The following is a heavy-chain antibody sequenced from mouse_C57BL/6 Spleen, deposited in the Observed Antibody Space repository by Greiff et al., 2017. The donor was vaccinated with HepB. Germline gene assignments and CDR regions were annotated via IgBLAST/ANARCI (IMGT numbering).Heavy chain of an antibody. Sequence: VQLQQSGAELVKPGASVKLSCKASGYTFTSYWMHWVKQRPGQGLEWIGMIHPNSGSTNYNEKFKSKATLTVDKSSSTAYMQLSSLTSEDSAVYYCARLGGNYGGAMDYWGQGTSVTVSS. J-gene: IGHJ4*01. CDR2: IHPNSGST. D-gene: IGHD2-1*01. CDR3: ARLGGNYGGAMDY. CDR1: GYTFTSYW. V-gene: IGHV1-64*01.